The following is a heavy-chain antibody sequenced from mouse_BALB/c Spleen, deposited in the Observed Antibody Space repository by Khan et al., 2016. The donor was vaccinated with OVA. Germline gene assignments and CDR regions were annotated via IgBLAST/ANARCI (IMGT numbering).Heavy chain of an antibody. V-gene: IGHV5-6*01. J-gene: IGHJ3*01. CDR1: GFPFSTYG. CDR2: VSTGGHST. Sequence: EVELVESGGDIVKPGGSLKLSCAASGFPFSTYGMSWVRQTPDKRLEWVATVSTGGHSTYYTDIVKGRFTISRDNAKNTLYLQMSSLRSEDTAMFYCTRLAYYYDSEGFAYWGQGTLVTVSA. D-gene: IGHD1-1*01. CDR3: TRLAYYYDSEGFAY.